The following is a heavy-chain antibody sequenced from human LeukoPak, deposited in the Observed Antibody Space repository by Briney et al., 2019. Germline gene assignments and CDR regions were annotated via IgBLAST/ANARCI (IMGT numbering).Heavy chain of an antibody. J-gene: IGHJ4*02. Sequence: PGGSLTLSCAASGFIFSDYYMTWVREAPGKGLEWISFIKTNGVTTYDADSVKGRFTISRDNAKNTLYLRMDSLRAEDTAIYYCSRGAEASGYPLFQYWGQGVLVTVSS. CDR3: SRGAEASGYPLFQY. V-gene: IGHV3-11*01. CDR2: IKTNGVTT. D-gene: IGHD3-22*01. CDR1: GFIFSDYY.